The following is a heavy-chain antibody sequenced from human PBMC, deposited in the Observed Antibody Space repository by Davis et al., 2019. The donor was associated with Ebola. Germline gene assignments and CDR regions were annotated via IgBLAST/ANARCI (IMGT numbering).Heavy chain of an antibody. CDR2: INPNSGGT. CDR1: GYTFTGYY. CDR3: ARGGRVNYYYYGMDV. J-gene: IGHJ6*02. D-gene: IGHD3-10*01. V-gene: IGHV1-2*04. Sequence: ASVKVSCKASGYTFTGYYMHWVRQAPGQGLEWMGWINPNSGGTNYAQKFQGWVTMTRDTSISTAYMELSRLRSDDTAVYYCARGGRVNYYYYGMDVWGQGTTVTVFS.